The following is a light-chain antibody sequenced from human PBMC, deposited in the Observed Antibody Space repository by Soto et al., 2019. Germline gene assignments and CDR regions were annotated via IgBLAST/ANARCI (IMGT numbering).Light chain of an antibody. CDR3: QQSYSMPPIT. CDR1: QNINSN. V-gene: IGKV1-39*01. CDR2: GAS. J-gene: IGKJ5*01. Sequence: MTQSPATLSASVGDRVTITCRASQNINSNLNWYQQKPGKAPMLLIYGASILQSGVPSRFGGSGSGTDFTLTISSLQPEDFATYYCQQSYSMPPITFGQGTRLEI.